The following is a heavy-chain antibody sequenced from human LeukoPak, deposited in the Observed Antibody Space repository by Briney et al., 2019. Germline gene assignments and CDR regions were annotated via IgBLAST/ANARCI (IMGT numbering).Heavy chain of an antibody. CDR3: ARSGYDDYYYYYMDV. CDR1: GYTFTSYG. D-gene: IGHD5-12*01. Sequence: ASVKVSCKASGYTFTSYGISWVRQAPGQGPEWMGWISAYNGNTNYAQKLQGRVTMTTDTSTSTAYMELRSLRSDDTAVYYCARSGYDDYYYYYMDVWGKGTTVTVSS. CDR2: ISAYNGNT. V-gene: IGHV1-18*01. J-gene: IGHJ6*03.